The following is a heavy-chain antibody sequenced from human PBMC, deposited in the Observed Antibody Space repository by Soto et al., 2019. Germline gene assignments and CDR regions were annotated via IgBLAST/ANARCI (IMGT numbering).Heavy chain of an antibody. CDR1: GGAFNNFF. V-gene: IGHV4-34*01. J-gene: IGHJ1*01. CDR3: AGPPHEPHGS. Sequence: QVHLSQWGAGLLRPSETLSLTCAVSGGAFNNFFWAWIRQTPGKGLEWIGEINHFGQTHYNPSLGSRVSMSVALSKIQYSLKLPSLSAAATAVYYCAGPPHEPHGSWGQGTQVTVSS. CDR2: INHFGQT.